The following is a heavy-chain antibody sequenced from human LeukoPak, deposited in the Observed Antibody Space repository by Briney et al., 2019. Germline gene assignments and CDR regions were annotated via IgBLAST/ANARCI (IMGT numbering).Heavy chain of an antibody. CDR1: RLTFSSYG. J-gene: IGHJ4*02. Sequence: GVSLRLSCAASRLTFSSYGMHWVRQAPGKGLEWVAVISYDGSNKYYADSVKGRFTISRDNSKNTLYLEMNSLRAEDTAVYYCAKDGEWEELRGGFDYWGQGTLVTVSA. D-gene: IGHD1-26*01. CDR3: AKDGEWEELRGGFDY. V-gene: IGHV3-30*18. CDR2: ISYDGSNK.